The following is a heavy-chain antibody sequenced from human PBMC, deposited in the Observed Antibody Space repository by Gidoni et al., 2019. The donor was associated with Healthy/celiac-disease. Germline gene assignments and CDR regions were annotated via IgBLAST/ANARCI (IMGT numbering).Heavy chain of an antibody. V-gene: IGHV3-21*01. J-gene: IGHJ6*02. CDR3: ARELSPSEETFDDYYYYGMDV. CDR1: GFTFRSDS. Sequence: EVQLVESGGGLVKPGGSLRLSCAASGFTFRSDSMNWVRQAPGKALEWVSSISSSSSYIYYADSVKGRFTISRDNAKNSLYLQMNSLRAEDTAVYYCARELSPSEETFDDYYYYGMDVWGQGTTVTVSS. D-gene: IGHD3-9*01. CDR2: ISSSSSYI.